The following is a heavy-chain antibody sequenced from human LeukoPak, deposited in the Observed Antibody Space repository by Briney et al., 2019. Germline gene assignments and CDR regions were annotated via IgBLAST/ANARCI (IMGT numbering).Heavy chain of an antibody. J-gene: IGHJ3*01. CDR1: GFTFSIYG. Sequence: GGSLRLSCAASGFTFSIYGMHWVRQAPGKGLEWVAVIWYDGSNKYYADSVKGRFTISRDNSKNTLYLQMNSLRAEDTAVYYCARDPQRRGYSYGLFWGQGTMVTVSS. V-gene: IGHV3-33*01. CDR3: ARDPQRRGYSYGLF. CDR2: IWYDGSNK. D-gene: IGHD5-18*01.